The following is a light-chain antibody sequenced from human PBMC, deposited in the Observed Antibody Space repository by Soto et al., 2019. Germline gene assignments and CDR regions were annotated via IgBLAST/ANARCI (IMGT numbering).Light chain of an antibody. CDR2: EVS. CDR3: SSYTISSTPVV. J-gene: IGLJ2*01. V-gene: IGLV2-14*01. CDR1: SSDVGGYNY. Sequence: QSVLTQPASVSGSPGQSITISCTGTSSDVGGYNYVSWYQQHPGKAPKLMIYEVSNRPSGVSNRFSGSKSGNTASLTISGLQSEEEADYYCSSYTISSTPVVFGGRTKLTVL.